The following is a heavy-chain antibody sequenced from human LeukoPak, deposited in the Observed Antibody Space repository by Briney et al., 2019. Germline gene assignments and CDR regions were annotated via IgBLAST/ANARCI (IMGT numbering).Heavy chain of an antibody. CDR1: GFTFSDYS. J-gene: IGHJ4*02. CDR3: TGGFGHNWSPFEN. Sequence: GGSLRLSCTASGFTFSDYSVNWVRQAPGKGLEWVSCITGISDIYYADSVKGRFTISRDNAKNTLSLQMNSLTDDDTALYYCTGGFGHNWSPFENWGQGTLVTVSS. V-gene: IGHV3-69-1*01. CDR2: ITGISDI. D-gene: IGHD1-1*01.